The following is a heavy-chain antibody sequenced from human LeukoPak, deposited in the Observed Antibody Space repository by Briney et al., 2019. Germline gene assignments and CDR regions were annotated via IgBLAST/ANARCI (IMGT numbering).Heavy chain of an antibody. CDR2: IKEDGGEK. Sequence: GGSLRLSCAASGFTFSNAWMNWVRQAPGKGLEWVASIKEDGGEKYYVDSVKGRFTISRDNAKNSLYLQMNSLRAEDTAVYYCVRGRQNSGSYSDAFDIWGQGTVVTVSS. CDR1: GFTFSNAW. V-gene: IGHV3-7*01. CDR3: VRGRQNSGSYSDAFDI. D-gene: IGHD1-26*01. J-gene: IGHJ3*02.